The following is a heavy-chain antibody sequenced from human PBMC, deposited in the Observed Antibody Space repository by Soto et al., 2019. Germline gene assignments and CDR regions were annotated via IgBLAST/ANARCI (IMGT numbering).Heavy chain of an antibody. Sequence: SEGLSLTGTVSGGSISSSSYYWGWIRQPPGKGLEWIGSIYYSGSTYYTPSLKSRVTISVDTSKNQFSLKLSSVTAADTAVYYCARHLRRNSRPREYFYGMDVWGQGT. CDR1: GGSISSSSYY. J-gene: IGHJ6*02. D-gene: IGHD1-1*01. CDR2: IYYSGST. V-gene: IGHV4-39*01. CDR3: ARHLRRNSRPREYFYGMDV.